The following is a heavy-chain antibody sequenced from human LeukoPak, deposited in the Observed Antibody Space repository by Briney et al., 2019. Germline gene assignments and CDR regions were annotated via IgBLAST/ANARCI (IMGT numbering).Heavy chain of an antibody. J-gene: IGHJ5*02. D-gene: IGHD3-10*01. CDR2: MNPNSGNT. V-gene: IGHV1-8*01. CDR3: ASARGYRKVNYYGSGSHIAP. Sequence: ASVKVSCKASGYTFTSYDINWVRQATGQGLEWMGWMNPNSGNTGYAQKFQGRVTMTRNTSISTAYMELSSLRSEDTAVYYCASARGYRKVNYYGSGSHIAPWGQGTLVTVSS. CDR1: GYTFTSYD.